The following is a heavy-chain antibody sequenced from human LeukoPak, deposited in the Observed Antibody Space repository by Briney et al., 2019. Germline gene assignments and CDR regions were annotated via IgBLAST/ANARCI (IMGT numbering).Heavy chain of an antibody. CDR1: RFTFNIYA. CDR3: ASGGRLVATTKGPDY. V-gene: IGHV3-7*01. Sequence: GGSLRLSCAASRFTFNIYAMSWVRQAPGKGLEWVANIKQDGSEKYYVDSVKGRFTIYRDNAKNSLYLQMNSLRAEDTAVYYCASGGRLVATTKGPDYWGQGTLVTVSS. CDR2: IKQDGSEK. D-gene: IGHD5-24*01. J-gene: IGHJ4*02.